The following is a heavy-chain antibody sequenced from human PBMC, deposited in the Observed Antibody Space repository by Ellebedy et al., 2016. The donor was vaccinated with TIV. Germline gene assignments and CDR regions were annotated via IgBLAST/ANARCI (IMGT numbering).Heavy chain of an antibody. V-gene: IGHV4-4*02. CDR3: ARDDVVLVTAIRDYYYYYGMDV. CDR2: IYHSGST. D-gene: IGHD2-21*02. CDR1: GGSISSSNW. Sequence: SETLSLXCAVSGGSISSSNWWSWVRQPPGKGLEWIGEIYHSGSTNYNPSLKSRVTISVDKSKNQFSLKLSSVTAADTAVYYCARDDVVLVTAIRDYYYYYGMDVWGQGTTVTVSS. J-gene: IGHJ6*02.